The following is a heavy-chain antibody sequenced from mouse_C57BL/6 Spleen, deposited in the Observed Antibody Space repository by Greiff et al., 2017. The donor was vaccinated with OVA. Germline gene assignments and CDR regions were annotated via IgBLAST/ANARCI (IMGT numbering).Heavy chain of an antibody. CDR1: GFNIKDDY. CDR3: TTHGGNPAWFAY. CDR2: LDPENGDT. V-gene: IGHV14-4*01. J-gene: IGHJ3*01. D-gene: IGHD2-1*01. Sequence: VQLQQSGAELVRPGASVKLSCTASGFNIKDDYMHWVKQRPEQGLEWIGWLDPENGDTEYASKFPGKATITSDPSSHTAYLQLSSLTSDDTAVYCCTTHGGNPAWFAYWGQGTLVTVSA.